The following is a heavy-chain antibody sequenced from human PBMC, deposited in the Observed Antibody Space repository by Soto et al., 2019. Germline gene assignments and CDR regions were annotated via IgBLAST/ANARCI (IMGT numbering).Heavy chain of an antibody. J-gene: IGHJ4*02. D-gene: IGHD2-2*01. Sequence: QVQLVQSGAEVKKPGASVKVSCKASGYTFASYAISWMRQAPGQGPEWMGWISAHNGNTNYAQKLQGRATMTTDTATSPGYMQLRSLRSDATAVYYCAGDPPPPEYWGQGALVTVSS. V-gene: IGHV1-18*01. CDR1: GYTFASYA. CDR3: AGDPPPPEY. CDR2: ISAHNGNT.